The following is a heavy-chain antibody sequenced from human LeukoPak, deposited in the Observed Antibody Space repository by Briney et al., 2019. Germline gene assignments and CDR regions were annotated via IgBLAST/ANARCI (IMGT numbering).Heavy chain of an antibody. CDR1: GFTFSSYS. J-gene: IGHJ3*02. Sequence: LRLSCAASGFTFSSYSMNWIRQHPGKGLEWIGYIYYSGSTYYNPSLKSRVTISVDTSKNQFSLKLSSVTAADTAVYYCARRDLSGAFDIWGQGTMVTVSS. V-gene: IGHV4-31*02. D-gene: IGHD3-10*01. CDR3: ARRDLSGAFDI. CDR2: IYYSGST.